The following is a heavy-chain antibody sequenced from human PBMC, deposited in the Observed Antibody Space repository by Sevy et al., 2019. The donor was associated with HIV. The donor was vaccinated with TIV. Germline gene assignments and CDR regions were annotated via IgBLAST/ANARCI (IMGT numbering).Heavy chain of an antibody. CDR2: LSFGCGEI. CDR3: AREGCTKPHDY. J-gene: IGHJ4*02. D-gene: IGHD2-8*01. V-gene: IGHV3-23*01. Sequence: GGSLRLSCAASGFTFSKYSMSWVRQPPGKGLEWVSTLSFGCGEINYADSVKGRITISRDNSKSSVYLQMNYLRPEDTAVYYCAREGCTKPHDYWGQGTLVTVSS. CDR1: GFTFSKYS.